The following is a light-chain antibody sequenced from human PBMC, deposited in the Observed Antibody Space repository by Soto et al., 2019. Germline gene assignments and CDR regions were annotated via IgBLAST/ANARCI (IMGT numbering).Light chain of an antibody. J-gene: IGKJ1*01. Sequence: DIQMTQSPSTLSASVGDRATITCRASQTISSWLAWYQQKPGKDPKLLIYNASTIKSGVPSRFSGSGSGTEFTLTISGLQPDDFATYYCQHYTSYSEAFGQGTKV. V-gene: IGKV1-5*03. CDR2: NAS. CDR1: QTISSW. CDR3: QHYTSYSEA.